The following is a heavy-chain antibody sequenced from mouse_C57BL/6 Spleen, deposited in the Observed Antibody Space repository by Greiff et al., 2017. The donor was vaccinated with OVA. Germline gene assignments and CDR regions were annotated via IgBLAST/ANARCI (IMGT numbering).Heavy chain of an antibody. J-gene: IGHJ4*01. D-gene: IGHD3-1*01. V-gene: IGHV5-4*01. CDR2: ISDGGSYT. Sequence: DVMLVESGGGLVKPGGSLKLSCAASGFTFSSYAMSWVRQTPEKRLEWVATISDGGSYTYYPDNVKGRFTISRDNAKNNLYLQMSHLKSEDTAMYYCARDRDHSHYYAMDYWGQGTSVTVSS. CDR1: GFTFSSYA. CDR3: ARDRDHSHYYAMDY.